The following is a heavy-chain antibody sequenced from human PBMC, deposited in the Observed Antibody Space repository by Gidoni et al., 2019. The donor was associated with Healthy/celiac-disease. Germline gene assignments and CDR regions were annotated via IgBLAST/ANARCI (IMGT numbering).Heavy chain of an antibody. V-gene: IGHV4-34*01. CDR3: ARGRRVVVTERYFQH. D-gene: IGHD3-22*01. Sequence: QVQLQQWGAGLLKPSETLSLTCAVYGGSFSGYYWSWIRQPPGKGLEWIGEINHSGSTNYNPSLKSRVTISVDTSKNQFSLKLSSVTAADTAVYYCARGRRVVVTERYFQHWGQGTLVTVSS. CDR1: GGSFSGYY. J-gene: IGHJ1*01. CDR2: INHSGST.